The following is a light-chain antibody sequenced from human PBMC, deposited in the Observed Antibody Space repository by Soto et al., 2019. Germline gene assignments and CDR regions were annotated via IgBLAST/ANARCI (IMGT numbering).Light chain of an antibody. J-gene: IGKJ4*01. CDR3: QQIYSAPLT. CDR1: QTITTY. Sequence: DIQMTQSPSSLFASVGDSVTITCRASQTITTYLNWYRQKPGKAPNLLIYAASSLQSGVPSRCSGSGSETAFTLTISSLQPEDFATYFCQQIYSAPLTFGGGTKVEIK. CDR2: AAS. V-gene: IGKV1-39*01.